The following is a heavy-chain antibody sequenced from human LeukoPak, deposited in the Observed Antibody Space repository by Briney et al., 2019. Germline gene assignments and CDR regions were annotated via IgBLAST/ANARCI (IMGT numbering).Heavy chain of an antibody. D-gene: IGHD2-21*02. Sequence: SETLSLTCTVSGYSISSGYYWAWIRQPPGKGLEWIASIYHYGSPFYNPSLKSRVTISVDTSKNQFSAKLNSVTAADTAVYYCARIPSTVVTAAFDYWGQGTLVTVSS. V-gene: IGHV4-38-2*02. CDR1: GYSISSGYY. CDR2: IYHYGSP. CDR3: ARIPSTVVTAAFDY. J-gene: IGHJ4*02.